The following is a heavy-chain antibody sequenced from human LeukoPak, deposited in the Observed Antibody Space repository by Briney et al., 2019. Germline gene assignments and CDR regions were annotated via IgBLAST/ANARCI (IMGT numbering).Heavy chain of an antibody. J-gene: IGHJ4*02. D-gene: IGHD6-19*01. V-gene: IGHV3-64*01. CDR3: VRIAVAGTGDY. CDR2: ISSNGGST. CDR1: GFTFSSYS. Sequence: PGGSLRLSCAASGFTFSSYSMNWVRQAPGKGLEYVSAISSNGGSTYYANSVKGRFTISRDNSKNTLYLQMGSLRAEDMAVYYCVRIAVAGTGDYWGQGTLVTVSS.